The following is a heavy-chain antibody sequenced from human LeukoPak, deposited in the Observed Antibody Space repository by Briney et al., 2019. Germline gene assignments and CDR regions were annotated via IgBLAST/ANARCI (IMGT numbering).Heavy chain of an antibody. CDR2: FDPEDGEP. Sequence: GASVKVSCKASGYTFTGYYMHWVRQAPGKGLEWMGGFDPEDGEPIYAQKFQGRVTMTEDTSTDTAYMELDSLKSEDTAVYYCAAGGVYDLLDYWGQGTLVTVSS. CDR1: GYTFTGYY. CDR3: AAGGVYDLLDY. D-gene: IGHD2-8*01. J-gene: IGHJ4*02. V-gene: IGHV1-24*01.